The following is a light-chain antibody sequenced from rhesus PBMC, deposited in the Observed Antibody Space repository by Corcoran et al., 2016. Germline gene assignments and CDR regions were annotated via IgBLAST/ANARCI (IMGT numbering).Light chain of an antibody. J-gene: IGKJ3*01. V-gene: IGKV3-35*02. Sequence: ETVMMQSPATLSLSPGERATLSCRASQSVGSTLAWYQQKHGQAPRLLIYYASSRATGIPDRFSGSGSGTEFTLTISSLDPEDVGVYYCQKYNDWPFTFGPGTKLDIK. CDR1: QSVGST. CDR2: YAS. CDR3: QKYNDWPFT.